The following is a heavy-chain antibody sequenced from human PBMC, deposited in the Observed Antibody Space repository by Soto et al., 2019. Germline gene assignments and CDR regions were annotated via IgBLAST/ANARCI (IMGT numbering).Heavy chain of an antibody. J-gene: IGHJ4*02. CDR3: ARDKDVWGSYPTGAHDY. V-gene: IGHV3-21*01. CDR1: GFTFSSYS. CDR2: ISSSSSYI. D-gene: IGHD3-16*02. Sequence: GSLRLSCAASGFTFSSYSMNWVRQAPGKGLEWVSSISSSSSYIYYADSVKGRFTISRDNAKNSLYLQMNSLRAEDTAVYYCARDKDVWGSYPTGAHDYWGQGTLVTVSS.